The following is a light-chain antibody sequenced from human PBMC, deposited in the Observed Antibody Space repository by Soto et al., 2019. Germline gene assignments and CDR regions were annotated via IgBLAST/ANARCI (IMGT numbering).Light chain of an antibody. V-gene: IGLV2-14*01. CDR3: ASFTNTITRYA. CDR1: SSDVGGYNY. CDR2: EVS. J-gene: IGLJ1*01. Sequence: QSALTQPASVSGSPGQSITISCTGTSSDVGGYNYVSWYQQHPVKAPKLIISEVSNRPSGISIRFSGSKSGNTASLTISGLQTEDEADYYCASFTNTITRYAFGTGTKVTVL.